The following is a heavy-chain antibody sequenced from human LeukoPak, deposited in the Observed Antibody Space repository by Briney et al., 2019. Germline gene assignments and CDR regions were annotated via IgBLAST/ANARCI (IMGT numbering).Heavy chain of an antibody. J-gene: IGHJ5*02. CDR3: ARDGHDTLTGLSWFDP. CDR2: ISAYNGNT. CDR1: GGPFNIYS. D-gene: IGHD3-9*01. V-gene: IGHV1-18*01. Sequence: ASVKVSCKASGGPFNIYSFSWVRQAPGQGLEWMGWISAYNGNTNYAQKLQGRVTMTTDTSTSTAYMELRSLRSDDTAVYYCARDGHDTLTGLSWFDPWGQGTLVTVSS.